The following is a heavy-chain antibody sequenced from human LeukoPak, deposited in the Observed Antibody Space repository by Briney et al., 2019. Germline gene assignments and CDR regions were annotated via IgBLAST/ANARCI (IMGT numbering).Heavy chain of an antibody. D-gene: IGHD2-15*01. V-gene: IGHV3-30*04. Sequence: GRSLRLSCAASGFTFSSYAMHWVRQAPGKGLEWVAVISYDRSNKYYADSVKGRFTISRDNSKNTLYLQMNSLRAEDRAVYYCARDDEVVAATGTFDYWGQGTLVTVSS. CDR3: ARDDEVVAATGTFDY. CDR1: GFTFSSYA. CDR2: ISYDRSNK. J-gene: IGHJ4*02.